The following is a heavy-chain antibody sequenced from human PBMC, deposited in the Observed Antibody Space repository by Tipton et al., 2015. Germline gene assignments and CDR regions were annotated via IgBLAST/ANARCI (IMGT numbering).Heavy chain of an antibody. Sequence: SLRLSCAASGFTFSSYAMTWVRQAPGKGLEWVSSIGGGGGSTYYADSVKGRFTISRDNSNNTLYLQMNSLRAEDTAVYYCSGDSSSSVDYFDSWGQGTLVTVSS. J-gene: IGHJ4*02. V-gene: IGHV3-23*01. CDR3: SGDSSSSVDYFDS. CDR1: GFTFSSYA. CDR2: IGGGGGST. D-gene: IGHD6-6*01.